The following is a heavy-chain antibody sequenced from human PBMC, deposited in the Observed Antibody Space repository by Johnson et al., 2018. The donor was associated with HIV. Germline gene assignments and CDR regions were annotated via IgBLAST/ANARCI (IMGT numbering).Heavy chain of an antibody. Sequence: QVQLVESGGGVVQPGRSLRLSCAASGFTFSSMHWDRQAPGKGLEWVAVISHDGSHKYYADSVKGRFSLSRDISKNMLYLQMNSLRAGDTAVYYCVRGLAYCGGDCSPDAFDIWGQGTMVTVSS. CDR1: GFTFSS. V-gene: IGHV3-30*14. D-gene: IGHD2-21*02. CDR2: ISHDGSHK. CDR3: VRGLAYCGGDCSPDAFDI. J-gene: IGHJ3*02.